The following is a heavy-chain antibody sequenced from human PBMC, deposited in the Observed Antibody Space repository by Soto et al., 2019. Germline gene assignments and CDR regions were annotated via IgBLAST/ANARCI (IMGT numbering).Heavy chain of an antibody. CDR3: ARDAKFSLSWYYYQVIDV. V-gene: IGHV4-4*07. CDR2: VHVTGNI. CDR1: NDSFTSYY. J-gene: IGHJ6*02. D-gene: IGHD2-8*01. Sequence: QVSLQESGPGLVRSSETLSLTCTVSNDSFTSYYWSWIRQSAGRGLEWIGRVHVTGNIHYNPSLRSRVTMSSDSSSSQFFLRLTSVTAADTAVYYCARDAKFSLSWYYYQVIDVWGPGTTVTVTS.